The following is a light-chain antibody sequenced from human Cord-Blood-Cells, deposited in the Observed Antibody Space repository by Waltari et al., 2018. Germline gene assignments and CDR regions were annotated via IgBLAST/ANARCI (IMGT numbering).Light chain of an antibody. CDR2: EGS. CDR1: SSDVGGYNP. V-gene: IGLV2-23*01. CDR3: CSYAGSSTPV. J-gene: IGLJ3*02. Sequence: QSALTQPASVSGSPGQPITISCTGTSSDVGGYNPVSWYQQHPGKAPKLMIYEGSKRPSGVSNRFSGSKSGNTASLTISGLQAEDEADYYCCSYAGSSTPVFGGGTKLTVL.